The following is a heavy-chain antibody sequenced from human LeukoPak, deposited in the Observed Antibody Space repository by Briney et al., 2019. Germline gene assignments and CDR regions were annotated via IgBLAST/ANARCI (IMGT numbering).Heavy chain of an antibody. Sequence: GGSLRLSCAASGFTFSSYSMNWVRQAPGKGLEWVSSISSSSSYIYYADSVKGRFTISRDNAKNSLYLQMNSLRAEDTAVYYCARDQSRAYYYYYGMDVWGQGTTVTVSS. CDR3: ARDQSRAYYYYYGMDV. D-gene: IGHD6-13*01. CDR2: ISSSSSYI. J-gene: IGHJ6*02. V-gene: IGHV3-21*01. CDR1: GFTFSSYS.